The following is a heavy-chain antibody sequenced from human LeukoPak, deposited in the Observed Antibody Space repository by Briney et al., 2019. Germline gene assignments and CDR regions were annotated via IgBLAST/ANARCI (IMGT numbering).Heavy chain of an antibody. CDR2: IYKNGNT. CDR1: GASIRSSGHY. D-gene: IGHD3-16*01. V-gene: IGHV4-39*02. J-gene: IGHJ4*02. CDR3: ASEGEVWGPPDH. Sequence: PSETLSLTCTVSGASIRSSGHYWGWFRQPPGKGLEWIGIIYKNGNTYYNPSLKSRVTISVDTSNNQFSLQLDSVTAADTAVYYCASEGEVWGPPDHWGQGTLVTVFS.